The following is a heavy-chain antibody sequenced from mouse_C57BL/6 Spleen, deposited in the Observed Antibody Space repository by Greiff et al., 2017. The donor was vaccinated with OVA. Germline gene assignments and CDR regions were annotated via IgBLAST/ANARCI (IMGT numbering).Heavy chain of an antibody. V-gene: IGHV1-85*01. CDR3: AMGRWYFDV. D-gene: IGHD4-1*01. CDR1: GYTFTSYD. CDR2: IYPRDGST. J-gene: IGHJ1*03. Sequence: VKLMESGPELVKPGASVKLSCKASGYTFTSYDINWVKQRPGQGLEWIGWIYPRDGSTKYNEKFKGKATLTVDTSSSTAYMELHSLTSEDSAVYFCAMGRWYFDVWGTGTTVTVSS.